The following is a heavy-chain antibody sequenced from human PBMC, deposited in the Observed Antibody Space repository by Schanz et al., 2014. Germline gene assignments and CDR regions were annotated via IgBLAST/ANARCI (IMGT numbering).Heavy chain of an antibody. J-gene: IGHJ4*02. CDR3: AKVWGSDYFYPFDY. D-gene: IGHD3-22*01. Sequence: VQLVESGGGLVQPGGSLRLSCAASGFTFSSYSMNWVRQAPGKGLEWVAFIRSDGSNENYADSVKGRFTISRDNSKNTLYLQMSSLRAEDTAVYYCAKVWGSDYFYPFDYWGQGTLVTVSS. CDR2: IRSDGSNE. CDR1: GFTFSSYS. V-gene: IGHV3-30*02.